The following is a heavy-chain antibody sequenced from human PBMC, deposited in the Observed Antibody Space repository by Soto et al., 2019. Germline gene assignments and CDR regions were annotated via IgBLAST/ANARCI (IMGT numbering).Heavy chain of an antibody. V-gene: IGHV4-34*01. CDR2: INHSGST. J-gene: IGHJ6*02. D-gene: IGHD3-9*01. CDR1: GGSFSGYY. CDR3: ARLGRDYDILTGYFYYYYGMDV. Sequence: SETLSLTCAVYGGSFSGYYWSWIRQPPGKGLGWMGEINHSGSTNYNPSLKSRVTISVDTSKNQFSLKLSSVTAADTAVYYCARLGRDYDILTGYFYYYYGMDVWGQGTTVTVSS.